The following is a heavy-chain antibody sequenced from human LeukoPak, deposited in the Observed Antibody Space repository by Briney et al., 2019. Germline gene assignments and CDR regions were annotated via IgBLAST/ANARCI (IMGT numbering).Heavy chain of an antibody. CDR3: ARDRDYPRDQFDY. CDR1: GFTFSSYG. D-gene: IGHD4-17*01. J-gene: IGHJ4*02. V-gene: IGHV3-30*02. CDR2: IRYDGSNK. Sequence: GGSLRLSCAASGFTFSSYGMHWVRQAPGKGLEWVAFIRYDGSNKYYADSVKGRFTISRDNSKNTVYLQMESLRAEDTAVYFCARDRDYPRDQFDYWGQGTLVTVSS.